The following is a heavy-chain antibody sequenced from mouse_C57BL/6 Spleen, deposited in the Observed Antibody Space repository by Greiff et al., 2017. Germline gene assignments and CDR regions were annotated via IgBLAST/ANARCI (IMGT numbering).Heavy chain of an antibody. D-gene: IGHD2-2*01. CDR2: IDPSDSYN. J-gene: IGHJ4*01. CDR1: GYTFTSYW. V-gene: IGHV1-69*01. CDR3: AREGSYGYDYAMDY. Sequence: QVQLQQSGAELVMPGASVKLSCKASGYTFTSYWMHWVKQRPGQGLEWIGEIDPSDSYNNYNQKFKGQSTLTVDKSSSTAYMQLSSLTSEDSAVYYCAREGSYGYDYAMDYWGPGTSVTVSS.